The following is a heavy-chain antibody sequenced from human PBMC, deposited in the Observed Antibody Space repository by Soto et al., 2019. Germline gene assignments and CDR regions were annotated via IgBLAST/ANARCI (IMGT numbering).Heavy chain of an antibody. J-gene: IGHJ5*02. CDR3: AIEHVTRVRGVLHLLDL. Sequence: VKGSRKASGYTYTSYAMHWVRQDTGQRLEWMGWINAGNGNTKYSQKFQGRVTITRDTSASTAYMELSSLRSEDTAVYYCAIEHVTRVRGVLHLLDLWRQRSLVIVSS. CDR2: INAGNGNT. V-gene: IGHV1-3*01. D-gene: IGHD3-10*01. CDR1: GYTYTSYA.